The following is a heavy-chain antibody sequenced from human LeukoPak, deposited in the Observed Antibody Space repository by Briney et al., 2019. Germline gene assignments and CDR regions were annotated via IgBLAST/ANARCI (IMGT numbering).Heavy chain of an antibody. CDR3: AKDAVSGQYSSATFDY. J-gene: IGHJ4*02. Sequence: GGSLRLSCAASGFTVSSNYAMTWVRQAPGKGLEWVSLISDSGDQTYYSEAVKGRFTISRDNTKNTLFLHLNNLRADDTAIYYCAKDAVSGQYSSATFDYWGQGTLVTVSS. CDR2: ISDSGDQT. D-gene: IGHD6-25*01. CDR1: GFTVSSNYA. V-gene: IGHV3-23*01.